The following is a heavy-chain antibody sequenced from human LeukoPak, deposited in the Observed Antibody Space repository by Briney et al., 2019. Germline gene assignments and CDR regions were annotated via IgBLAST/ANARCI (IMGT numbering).Heavy chain of an antibody. J-gene: IGHJ6*03. CDR2: ISSSSSTI. CDR1: GFTFSSYS. D-gene: IGHD4/OR15-4a*01. CDR3: ARALNYYYMDV. Sequence: GGSLRLSSAASGFTFSSYSMNWVRQAPGKGLEWVSYISSSSSTIYYADSVKGRFTISRDNAKNSLYLQMNSLRAEDTAVYYCARALNYYYMDVWGKGTTVTVSS. V-gene: IGHV3-48*01.